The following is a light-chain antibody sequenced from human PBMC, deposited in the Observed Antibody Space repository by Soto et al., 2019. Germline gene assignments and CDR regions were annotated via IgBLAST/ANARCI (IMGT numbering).Light chain of an antibody. J-gene: IGKJ1*01. V-gene: IGKV3-20*01. CDR2: GAS. CDR3: QQYGSSPSWT. CDR1: QSVSSSY. Sequence: EIVLTQSPGTLSLSPGERATLSCRASQSVSSSYLAWYQQKPGQAPRLLIYGASSRATGIPDRFSGSGSGTVFTLTISRLEPEDFAVYYCQQYGSSPSWTFGQGTKVELK.